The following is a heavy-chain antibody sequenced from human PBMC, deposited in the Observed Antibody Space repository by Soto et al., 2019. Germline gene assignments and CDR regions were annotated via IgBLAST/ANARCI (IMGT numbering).Heavy chain of an antibody. CDR1: GDSISSGDYY. CDR2: ISYSGST. CDR3: ARMPHVGYCSDHRCDRDS. D-gene: IGHD2-15*01. V-gene: IGHV4-30-4*01. Sequence: QVQLQESGPGLVKPSQTLSLTCTVSGDSISSGDYYWSWIRQPPGKGLEWIGYISYSGSTDYNPSLKVRLTISVDTSKRQFSLNLSSVTAADTDVYYCARMPHVGYCSDHRCDRDSWGQGTLVTVSS. J-gene: IGHJ4*02.